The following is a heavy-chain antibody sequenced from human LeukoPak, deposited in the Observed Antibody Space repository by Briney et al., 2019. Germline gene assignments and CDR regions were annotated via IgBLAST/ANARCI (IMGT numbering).Heavy chain of an antibody. V-gene: IGHV3-48*03. D-gene: IGHD4-23*01. CDR3: AREGSGYGDNYYYYYYMDV. Sequence: GGSLRLSCEDSGFTFRSYEMNWVRQAPGKGLEWIAYLSSSGSAFSYADSVKGRFTIARDNAKNSVYLEMNSLRADDTAVYYCAREGSGYGDNYYYYYYMDVWGKGTTVTISS. J-gene: IGHJ6*03. CDR2: LSSSGSAF. CDR1: GFTFRSYE.